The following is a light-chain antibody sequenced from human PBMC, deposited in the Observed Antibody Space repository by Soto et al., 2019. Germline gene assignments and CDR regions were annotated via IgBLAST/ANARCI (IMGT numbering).Light chain of an antibody. CDR3: AAWDDSLNGVV. V-gene: IGLV1-44*01. CDR1: SSNIGSNT. J-gene: IGLJ2*01. CDR2: SNN. Sequence: QSVLTQPPSASGTPGQRVIISCSGSSSNIGSNTVNWYQQLPGTAPKLFIYSNNQRPSGVPDRFSGSKSGTSASLAISGLQSEDEADYYCAAWDDSLNGVVFGEGTKLTVL.